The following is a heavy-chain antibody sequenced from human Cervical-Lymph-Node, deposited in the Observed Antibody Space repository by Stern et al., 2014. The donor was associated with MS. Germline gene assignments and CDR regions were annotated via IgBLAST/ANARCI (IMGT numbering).Heavy chain of an antibody. J-gene: IGHJ4*02. D-gene: IGHD3-16*01. CDR2: IWYDGTKK. CDR1: GFTFRSHG. Sequence: VQLVESGGGVVHPGGSLRLSCAASGFTFRSHGIHWVRQAPGRGLERVAVIWYDGTKKHYADSVKGRLSISRDNSKNTVYLQMNSLRAEDTAVYYCARDSTGGGTNIMSIDYWGQGTLVTVSS. V-gene: IGHV3-33*01. CDR3: ARDSTGGGTNIMSIDY.